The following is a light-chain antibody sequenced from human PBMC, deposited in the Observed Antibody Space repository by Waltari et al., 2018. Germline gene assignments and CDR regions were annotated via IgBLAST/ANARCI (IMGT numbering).Light chain of an antibody. CDR1: SLRQSF. CDR3: NSRDISGNHWV. J-gene: IGLJ3*02. V-gene: IGLV3-19*01. CDR2: GVG. Sequence: SSELTQDPAVSVALGQTVRITCQGDSLRQSFASWYQQKPGQAPVLVVFGVGNLPSGIPDRFSGSNSGNTAFLTITGAQADDDADYYCNSRDISGNHWVFGGGTRLTVL.